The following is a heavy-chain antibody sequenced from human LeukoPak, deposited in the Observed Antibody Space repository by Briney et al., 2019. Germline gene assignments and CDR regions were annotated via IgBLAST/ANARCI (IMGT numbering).Heavy chain of an antibody. Sequence: PGGSLRLSCAASGFTFSNYAIHWVRQAPGKRLEWVALISYDGSNKNYADSVKGRFTISRDNSKNTLYLQMNSVRAEDTAVYYCARLKAVAGMLNYFDYWGRGTLVIVFS. V-gene: IGHV3-30*04. J-gene: IGHJ4*02. CDR3: ARLKAVAGMLNYFDY. CDR2: ISYDGSNK. CDR1: GFTFSNYA. D-gene: IGHD6-19*01.